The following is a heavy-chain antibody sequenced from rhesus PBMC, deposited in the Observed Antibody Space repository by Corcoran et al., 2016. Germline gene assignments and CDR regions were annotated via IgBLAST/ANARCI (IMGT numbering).Heavy chain of an antibody. Sequence: QVQLVQTGAEVKKPGSSVKVSCKASGYTFTDYYMHCVRQAHRQGLEWMGCSHPYNGHATDAPKFQGTVTMTRYTSTGTASRELSSLTSEDTPVYYCSRGIAATKHCDAWVQGVLVTVSS. CDR1: GYTFTDYY. CDR3: SRGIAATKHCDA. J-gene: IGHJ4*01. V-gene: IGHV1S2*01. CDR2: SHPYNGHA. D-gene: IGHD6-31*01.